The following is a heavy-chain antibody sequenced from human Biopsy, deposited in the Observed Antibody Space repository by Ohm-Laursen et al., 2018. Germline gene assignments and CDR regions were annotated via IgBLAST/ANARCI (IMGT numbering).Heavy chain of an antibody. V-gene: IGHV4-59*08. Sequence: GTLSLTCTVSGGSISSYYWSWIRQPPGKGLEWIGYIYYTGSTNYNPSLKSRVTISVDTSMNNLSLSLTSVTAADTAVYYCARHAPSYSGSYWRYFDLWGRGTLVTVSS. CDR3: ARHAPSYSGSYWRYFDL. D-gene: IGHD1-26*01. CDR1: GGSISSYY. CDR2: IYYTGST. J-gene: IGHJ2*01.